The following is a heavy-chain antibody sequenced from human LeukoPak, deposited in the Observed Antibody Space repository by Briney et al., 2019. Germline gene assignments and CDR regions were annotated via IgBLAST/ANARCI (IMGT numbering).Heavy chain of an antibody. J-gene: IGHJ4*02. V-gene: IGHV3-30-3*01. CDR3: ARDADYDSSGYYLAGCFDY. CDR1: GFTFSTYS. D-gene: IGHD3-22*01. CDR2: ISYDGSNK. Sequence: PGGSLRLSCAASGFTFSTYSMNWVRQAPGKGPEWVAVISYDGSNKYYADSVKGRFTISRDNSKNTLYLQMNSLRAEDTAVYYCARDADYDSSGYYLAGCFDYWGQGTLVTVSS.